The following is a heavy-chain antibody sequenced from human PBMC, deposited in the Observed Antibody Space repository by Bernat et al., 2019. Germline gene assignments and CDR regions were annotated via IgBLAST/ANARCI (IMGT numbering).Heavy chain of an antibody. CDR2: ISGSGGST. V-gene: IGHV3-23*01. D-gene: IGHD3-10*01. CDR1: GFTFSSYA. Sequence: EVQLLESGGGLVQPGGSLRLSWAASGFTFSSYAMSWVRQAPGRGLEWVPAISGSGGSTYYSDSVKGRFTISRDNSKNTLYLQMNSLRAEEAAVYYCAKDSNYYGSGSYSSFDYWGQGTLVTVSS. J-gene: IGHJ4*02. CDR3: AKDSNYYGSGSYSSFDY.